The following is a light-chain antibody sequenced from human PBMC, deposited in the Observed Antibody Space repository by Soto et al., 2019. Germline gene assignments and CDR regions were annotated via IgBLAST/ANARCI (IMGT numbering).Light chain of an antibody. Sequence: EIVLTQSPVTLSLSPGERATLSCGASQSVSSSSLAWYQQKPGLAPRLLIYDASYRATGIPDRFSGSGSGTDFTLTISRLEPEDFAVYYCQQYGSSPQTFGQGIKLEIK. CDR1: QSVSSSS. CDR2: DAS. CDR3: QQYGSSPQT. J-gene: IGKJ2*01. V-gene: IGKV3D-20*01.